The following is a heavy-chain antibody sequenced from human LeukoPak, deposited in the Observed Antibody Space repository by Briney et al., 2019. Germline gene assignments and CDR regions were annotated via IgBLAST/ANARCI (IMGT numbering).Heavy chain of an antibody. D-gene: IGHD2-2*01. CDR1: GFTFSNYG. CDR3: AKGDCSSTSCSLGY. J-gene: IGHJ4*02. CDR2: ISYDGTLQ. V-gene: IGHV3-30*18. Sequence: PGGSLRLSCAASGFTFSNYGMHWVRQAPGKGPEWVAVISYDGTLQFYAGSVKGRFTISRDNSKNTLFLQLNSLRAEDTAVYYCAKGDCSSTSCSLGYWGQGTLVTVSS.